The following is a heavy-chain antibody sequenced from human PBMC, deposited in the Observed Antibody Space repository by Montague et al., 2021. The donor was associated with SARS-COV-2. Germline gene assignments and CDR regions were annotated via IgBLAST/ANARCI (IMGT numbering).Heavy chain of an antibody. J-gene: IGHJ4*02. CDR3: AGTHAEGHQDY. CDR2: INDSGIT. D-gene: IGHD3/OR15-3a*01. CDR1: GDSFIGYY. Sequence: SETLSLTCAVHGDSFIGYYWGWIRQPPGKGLQRIGEINDSGITNRYPSFKSRATISVDSSKKEFSLTLRSVSAADTAVYYCAGTHAEGHQDYWGQGTLVTVSS. V-gene: IGHV4-34*04.